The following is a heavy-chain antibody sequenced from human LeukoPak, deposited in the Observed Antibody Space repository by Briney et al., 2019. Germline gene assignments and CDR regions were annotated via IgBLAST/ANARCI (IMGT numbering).Heavy chain of an antibody. Sequence: PGGSLRLSCAASGFTFTSYGMNWVRQAPGKGLEWVSGISGSDYTTYYADSVKGRFTISRDNAKNSLYLQMNSLRAEDTAVYYCARALWFGETFPAYWGQGTLVTVSS. J-gene: IGHJ4*02. CDR2: ISGSDYTT. CDR3: ARALWFGETFPAY. V-gene: IGHV3-48*01. D-gene: IGHD3-10*01. CDR1: GFTFTSYG.